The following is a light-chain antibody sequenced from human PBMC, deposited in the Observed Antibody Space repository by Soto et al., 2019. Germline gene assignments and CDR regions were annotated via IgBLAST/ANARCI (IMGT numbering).Light chain of an antibody. CDR2: GAT. CDR1: QSFSSNY. Sequence: EIVLTQSPGTLSLSPGERATLSCRASQSFSSNYLAWYQQKPGQAPRILIYGATTRATGIPDRFSGSESGTDFTLTISRPEPEDSAVYYCQQYSSVWTFGQGTKVDIK. CDR3: QQYSSVWT. V-gene: IGKV3-20*01. J-gene: IGKJ1*01.